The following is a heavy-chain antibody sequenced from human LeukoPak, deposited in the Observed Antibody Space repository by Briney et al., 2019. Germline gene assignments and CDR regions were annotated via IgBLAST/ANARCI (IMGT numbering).Heavy chain of an antibody. CDR2: ISYSGST. D-gene: IGHD6-19*01. CDR3: ARLSRVAGRLNGIDP. Sequence: SETLSLTCTVSGGSISSSSYYWGWIRQPPGKGLEWIGTISYSGSTYYNPSLKSRVIISVDTSKNQFSLKVSSVTAADTAVYYCARLSRVAGRLNGIDPWSQGILVTVSS. J-gene: IGHJ5*02. V-gene: IGHV4-39*01. CDR1: GGSISSSSYY.